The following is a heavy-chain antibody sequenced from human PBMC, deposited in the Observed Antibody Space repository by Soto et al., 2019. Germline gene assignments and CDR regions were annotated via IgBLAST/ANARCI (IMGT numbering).Heavy chain of an antibody. J-gene: IGHJ4*02. V-gene: IGHV3-23*01. CDR1: GFTFASYV. Sequence: GGSLRLSCADSGFTFASYVMTWVRQAPGKGLEWVSSISATGGSTYYAGSVKGRFTISRDNSKNTLYLQMNSLRAEDTAIYYCANAEHPRRSIGFDYWGQGTLVPVSS. CDR2: ISATGGST. D-gene: IGHD3-16*02. CDR3: ANAEHPRRSIGFDY.